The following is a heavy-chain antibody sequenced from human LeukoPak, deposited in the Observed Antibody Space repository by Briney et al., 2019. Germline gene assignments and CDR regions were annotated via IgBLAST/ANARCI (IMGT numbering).Heavy chain of an antibody. Sequence: GASAKVSCKASGYTFTSYGISWVRQAPGQGLEWMGWISAYNGNTNYAQKLQGRVTMTTDTSTSTAYMELRSLRSDDTAVYYCARADYGDYEDNWFDPWGQGTLVTVSS. CDR3: ARADYGDYEDNWFDP. D-gene: IGHD4-17*01. V-gene: IGHV1-18*01. CDR2: ISAYNGNT. CDR1: GYTFTSYG. J-gene: IGHJ5*02.